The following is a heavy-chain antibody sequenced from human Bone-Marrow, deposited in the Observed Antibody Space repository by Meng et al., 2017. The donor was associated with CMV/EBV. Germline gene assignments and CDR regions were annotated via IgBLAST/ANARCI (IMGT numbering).Heavy chain of an antibody. CDR3: ARDRWPESDAFDI. V-gene: IGHV3-7*01. CDR2: IKQDGSEK. CDR1: GFTFSSYW. J-gene: IGHJ3*02. D-gene: IGHD5-24*01. Sequence: GESLKISCAASGFTFSSYWMSWVRQAPGKGLEWVANIKQDGSEKYYVDSVKGRFTISRDNAKNSLYLQMNSLRAEDTAVYYCARDRWPESDAFDIWGQGTMVTFSS.